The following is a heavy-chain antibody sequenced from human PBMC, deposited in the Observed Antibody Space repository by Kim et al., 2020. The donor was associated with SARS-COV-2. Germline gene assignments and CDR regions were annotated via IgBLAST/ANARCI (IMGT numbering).Heavy chain of an antibody. CDR3: TTPYSSSWYGYYYYGMDV. CDR1: GFTFSNAW. J-gene: IGHJ6*02. V-gene: IGHV3-15*01. Sequence: GGSLRLSCAASGFTFSNAWMSWVRQAPGKGLEWVGRIKSKTDGGTTDYAAPVKGRFTISRDDSKNTLYLQMNSLKTEDTAVYYCTTPYSSSWYGYYYYGMDVWGQGTTVTVSS. D-gene: IGHD6-13*01. CDR2: IKSKTDGGTT.